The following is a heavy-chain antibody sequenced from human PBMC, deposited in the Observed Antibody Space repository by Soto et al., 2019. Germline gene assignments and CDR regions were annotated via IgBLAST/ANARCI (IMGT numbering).Heavy chain of an antibody. Sequence: GSVKVSCKASGYTFTSYAMHWVRQAPGQRLEWMGWINAGNGNTKYSQKFQGRVTITRDTSASTAYMELSSLRSEDTAVYYCARDRYYYDSSGYYNYFDYWGQGTLVTVSS. CDR3: ARDRYYYDSSGYYNYFDY. D-gene: IGHD3-22*01. V-gene: IGHV1-3*01. CDR1: GYTFTSYA. J-gene: IGHJ4*02. CDR2: INAGNGNT.